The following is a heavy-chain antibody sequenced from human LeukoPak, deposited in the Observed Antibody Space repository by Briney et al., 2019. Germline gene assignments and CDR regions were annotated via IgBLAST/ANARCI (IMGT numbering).Heavy chain of an antibody. Sequence: GGSLRLSCAASGFSFSKYAMDWIRQAPGKGLEWVPGMSNDGSNKYYADSVKGRFTISRDNSKNTLYLQMNSLRAEDTAVYYCARDAGYCGGDCYSDWYFDLWGRGTLVTVSS. CDR3: ARDAGYCGGDCYSDWYFDL. D-gene: IGHD2-21*02. J-gene: IGHJ2*01. CDR2: MSNDGSNK. CDR1: GFSFSKYA. V-gene: IGHV3-30*04.